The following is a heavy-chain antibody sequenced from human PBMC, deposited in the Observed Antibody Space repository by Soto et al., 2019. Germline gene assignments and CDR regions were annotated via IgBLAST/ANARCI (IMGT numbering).Heavy chain of an antibody. CDR3: ATSYGSGYRAFDH. CDR2: VNPILSMS. D-gene: IGHD3-10*01. CDR1: GDTFSFYS. V-gene: IGHV1-69*04. Sequence: QVQLVQSGAEVKRPGSSVKVSCKASGDTFSFYSINWVRQAPGLGLEWMGRVNPILSMSNYAQRFQGRVTXTXDXXTSTAYMDLSGLRSEDAAMYYCATSYGSGYRAFDHWGQGALVTVSS. J-gene: IGHJ4*02.